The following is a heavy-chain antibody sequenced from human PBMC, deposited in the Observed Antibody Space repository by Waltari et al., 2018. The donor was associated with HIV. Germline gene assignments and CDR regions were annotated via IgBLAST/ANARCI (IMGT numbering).Heavy chain of an antibody. CDR3: AKDLRGGGGGDY. J-gene: IGHJ4*02. D-gene: IGHD3-10*01. V-gene: IGHV3-23*01. CDR2: ISDRGVST. Sequence: EVQLLESGGGLVQPGGSLRLSCAASGFTFSNYAMNWVRQAPGKGREGVSAISDRGVSTYYADSVKGRFTISRDNSKDTLYLQMNSLRAEDTAVYYCAKDLRGGGGGDYWGQGTLVTVSS. CDR1: GFTFSNYA.